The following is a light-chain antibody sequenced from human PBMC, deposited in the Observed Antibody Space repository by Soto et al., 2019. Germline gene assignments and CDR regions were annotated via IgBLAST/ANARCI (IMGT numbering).Light chain of an antibody. V-gene: IGLV4-69*01. CDR1: SDYSTYA. CDR2: LNSDGIH. Sequence: QPVLTQSPSASASLGASVKLTCTLSSDYSTYAVAWHQQQPEKGPRYLMRLNSDGIHSKGDGIPDRFSGSSSGAERYLTISGLQSEDEADYYCQTWGTGIRVVFGGGTKLTVL. CDR3: QTWGTGIRVV. J-gene: IGLJ2*01.